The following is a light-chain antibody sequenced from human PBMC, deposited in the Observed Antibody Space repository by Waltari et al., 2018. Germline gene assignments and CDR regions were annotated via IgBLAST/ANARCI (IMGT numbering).Light chain of an antibody. CDR1: SSDVGGYNY. Sequence: QSALTQPASVSGSPGQSITISCTGTSSDVGGYNYVSWYQQHPGKAPKLMIYDVSKRPSGVATRFSGSKSGNTAYLTISGLQAEDEADYYCSSYTTSSTIIFGGGTKLTVL. CDR3: SSYTTSSTII. V-gene: IGLV2-14*01. J-gene: IGLJ2*01. CDR2: DVS.